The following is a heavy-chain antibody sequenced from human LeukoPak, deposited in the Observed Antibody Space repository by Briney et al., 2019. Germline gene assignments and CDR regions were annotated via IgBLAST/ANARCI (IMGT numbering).Heavy chain of an antibody. CDR2: ISPYNGNT. CDR1: GYTFSSHS. Sequence: GASVKVSCKTSGYTFSSHSMNWVRQAPGQGLEWLGWISPYNGNTKYSQKIQGRATMITDISTSTAYLELRSLTSDDTAVYYCARARSPDTGTYVSPGTPKHFDYWGQGTLVTVSS. D-gene: IGHD1-26*01. J-gene: IGHJ4*02. CDR3: ARARSPDTGTYVSPGTPKHFDY. V-gene: IGHV1-18*01.